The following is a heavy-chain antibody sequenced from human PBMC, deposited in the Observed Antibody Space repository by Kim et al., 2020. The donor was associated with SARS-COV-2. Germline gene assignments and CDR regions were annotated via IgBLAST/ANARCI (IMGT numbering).Heavy chain of an antibody. V-gene: IGHV3-23*01. CDR2: ISGSGANT. D-gene: IGHD3-10*01. CDR1: GFIFSSYA. Sequence: GGSLRLSCAAPGFIFSSYAMNWVRQAPGKGLEWVSVISGSGANTFYADSVKGRFTISRDNSKNTLFLQMDSLRVEDTAVYYCTKRTNYGSGSYSWFDPWGQGTLVTVST. J-gene: IGHJ5*02. CDR3: TKRTNYGSGSYSWFDP.